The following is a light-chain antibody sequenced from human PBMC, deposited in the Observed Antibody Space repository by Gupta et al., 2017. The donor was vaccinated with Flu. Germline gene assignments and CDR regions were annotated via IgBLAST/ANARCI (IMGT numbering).Light chain of an antibody. CDR1: RSNFGAGYA. V-gene: IGLV1-40*03. CDR3: QSYDTDVAGRV. Sequence: QSVLTQPPSVSGALGQRATISCTGGRSNFGAGYAVHWYRQLPGTVPKLLVSNNTKRSSGVPDRFSASKSGASAALAITGLQTEDEGYYYCQSYDTDVAGRVFGGGTKLTVL. J-gene: IGLJ2*01. CDR2: NNT.